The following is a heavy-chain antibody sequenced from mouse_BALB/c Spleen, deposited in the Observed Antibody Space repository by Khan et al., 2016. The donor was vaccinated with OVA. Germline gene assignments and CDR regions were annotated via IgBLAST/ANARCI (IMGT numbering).Heavy chain of an antibody. V-gene: IGHV1S136*01. CDR2: IYPFNDDT. CDR3: APVGTYYVSFAY. Sequence: EVKLQESGPELVKPGASVKMSCKASGYTFTSYVMHWVKQKPGLGLEWIGYIYPFNDDTKYNEKFKDKATLTSDKSSSKAYMELSSLTSEDSAVDYCAPVGTYYVSFAYWGQGTLVTVSA. CDR1: GYTFTSYV. D-gene: IGHD1-1*01. J-gene: IGHJ3*01.